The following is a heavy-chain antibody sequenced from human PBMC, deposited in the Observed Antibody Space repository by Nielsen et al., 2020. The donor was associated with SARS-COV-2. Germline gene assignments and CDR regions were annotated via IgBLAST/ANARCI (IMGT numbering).Heavy chain of an antibody. D-gene: IGHD6-13*01. CDR2: ISYDGSNK. CDR1: GFTFSSYA. V-gene: IGHV3-30-3*01. Sequence: GESLKISCAASGFTFSSYAMHWVRQAPGKGLEWVAVISYDGSNKYYADSVKGRFTISRDNSKNTLYLQMNSLRAEGTAVYYCARDQGIAALDVWGQGTTVTVSS. CDR3: ARDQGIAALDV. J-gene: IGHJ6*02.